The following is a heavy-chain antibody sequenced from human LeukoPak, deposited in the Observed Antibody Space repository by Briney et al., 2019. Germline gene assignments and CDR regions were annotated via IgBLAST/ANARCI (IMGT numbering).Heavy chain of an antibody. V-gene: IGHV3-21*01. D-gene: IGHD2-8*02. Sequence: GGSLRLSCAASGFTFSSYAMSWVRQAPGKGLEWVSSISSSSSYIYYADSVKGRFTISRDNAKNSLYLQMNSLRAEDTAVYYCARAVGSGGPNPFDYWGQGTLVTVSS. J-gene: IGHJ4*02. CDR2: ISSSSSYI. CDR1: GFTFSSYA. CDR3: ARAVGSGGPNPFDY.